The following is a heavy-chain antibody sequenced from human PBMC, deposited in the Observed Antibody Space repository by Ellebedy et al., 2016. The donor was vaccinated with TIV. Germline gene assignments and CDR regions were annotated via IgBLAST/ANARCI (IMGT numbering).Heavy chain of an antibody. CDR1: GGTFSSYA. V-gene: IGHV1-69*13. Sequence: AASVKVSCKASGGTFSSYAISWVRQAPGQGLEWMGGIIPIFGTANYAQKFQGRVTITADESTSTAYMELSSLRSEDTAVYYCARDCSSTSCYDYWGQGTLVTVSS. CDR3: ARDCSSTSCYDY. J-gene: IGHJ4*02. D-gene: IGHD2-2*01. CDR2: IIPIFGTA.